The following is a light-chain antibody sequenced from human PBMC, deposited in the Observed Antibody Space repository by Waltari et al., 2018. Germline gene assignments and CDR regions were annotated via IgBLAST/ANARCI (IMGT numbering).Light chain of an antibody. V-gene: IGLV2-14*01. Sequence: QSALTQPASVSGSPGQSITISCTGTSSDVGGYNYVSWYQQYPGKVPKLMIYDVSKWPSGVSNRFSGSKSGNTASLTISGLQAEDEADYYCSSYTSSNTVIFGGGTELTVL. J-gene: IGLJ2*01. CDR3: SSYTSSNTVI. CDR1: SSDVGGYNY. CDR2: DVS.